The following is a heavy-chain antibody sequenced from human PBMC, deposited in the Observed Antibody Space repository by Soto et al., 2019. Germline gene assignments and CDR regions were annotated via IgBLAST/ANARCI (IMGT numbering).Heavy chain of an antibody. J-gene: IGHJ4*02. D-gene: IGHD6-6*01. CDR1: GFTLSDYY. Sequence: GGSLRLSCAASGFTLSDYYMSWIRQAPGKGLEWVSYISSSGSTIYYADSVKGRFTISRDNAKNSLYLQMNSLRAEDTAVYYCAGLYSSSSGGFDYWGQGTLVTVSS. CDR2: ISSSGSTI. V-gene: IGHV3-11*01. CDR3: AGLYSSSSGGFDY.